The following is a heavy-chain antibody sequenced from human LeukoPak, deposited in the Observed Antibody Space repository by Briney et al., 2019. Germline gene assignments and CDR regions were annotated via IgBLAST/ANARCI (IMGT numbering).Heavy chain of an antibody. CDR1: GGSISSYY. V-gene: IGHV4-4*07. Sequence: SETLSLTCTVSGGSISSYYWSWIRQPAGKGLEWIGRIYTSGSTNYNPSLKSRVTMSVDTSKNQFSLKLSSVTAADTAVYYCARGERFGELFEIDYWGQGTLVTVSS. CDR3: ARGERFGELFEIDY. CDR2: IYTSGST. D-gene: IGHD3-10*01. J-gene: IGHJ4*02.